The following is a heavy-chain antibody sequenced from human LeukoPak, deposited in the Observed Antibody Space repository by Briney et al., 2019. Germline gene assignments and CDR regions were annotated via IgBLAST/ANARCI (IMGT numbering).Heavy chain of an antibody. Sequence: GGSLRLSCAASGFTFSSYEMNWVRQAPGKGLEWVSYISGSGSTIYYADSVKGRFTISRDNAKNSLYLQMNSLRAEDTAVYYCARDRTTVTIKKFDYWGQGTLVTVSS. J-gene: IGHJ4*02. CDR2: ISGSGSTI. D-gene: IGHD4-17*01. CDR3: ARDRTTVTIKKFDY. CDR1: GFTFSSYE. V-gene: IGHV3-48*03.